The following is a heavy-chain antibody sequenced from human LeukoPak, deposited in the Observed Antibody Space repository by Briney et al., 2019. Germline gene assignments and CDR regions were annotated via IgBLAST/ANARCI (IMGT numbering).Heavy chain of an antibody. J-gene: IGHJ6*01. CDR1: GYSFTNYW. CDR2: IYPSDSDT. V-gene: IGHV5-51*01. D-gene: IGHD2-21*02. Sequence: GESQKISCKGSGYSFTNYWIGWVRQMPGKGPEWMGIIYPSDSDTRYSPAFQGQVTISADKSISTTYLQWSSLQASDTAMYYCARHKGVTGSRLNYFYYGMDVWGQGTTVTVSS. CDR3: ARHKGVTGSRLNYFYYGMDV.